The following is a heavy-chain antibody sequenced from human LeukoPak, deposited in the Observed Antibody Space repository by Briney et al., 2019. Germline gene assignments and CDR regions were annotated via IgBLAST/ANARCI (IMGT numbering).Heavy chain of an antibody. CDR3: ARDKQCGGSCYGY. Sequence: GASVKVSCKASGYTFTGYYMHWVRQAPGQGLEWMGWINPNSGGTNYAQKFQGRVTMTRDTSISTAYMELSRLRSDDTAVYYCARDKQCGGSCYGYWGQGTLVTVSS. CDR1: GYTFTGYY. CDR2: INPNSGGT. J-gene: IGHJ4*02. V-gene: IGHV1-2*02. D-gene: IGHD2-15*01.